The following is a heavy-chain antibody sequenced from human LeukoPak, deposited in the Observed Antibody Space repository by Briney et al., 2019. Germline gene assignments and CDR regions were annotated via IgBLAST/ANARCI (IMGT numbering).Heavy chain of an antibody. CDR2: INHSGST. J-gene: IGHJ5*02. Sequence: PSETLSLTCAVYGGSFSGYYWSWIRQPPGKGLEWIGEINHSGSTNYNPSLKSRVTISVDTSKNQFSLKLSSVTAADTAVYYYASNFGAVAGGSDWFDPWGQGTLVTVSS. CDR1: GGSFSGYY. CDR3: ASNFGAVAGGSDWFDP. V-gene: IGHV4-34*01. D-gene: IGHD6-19*01.